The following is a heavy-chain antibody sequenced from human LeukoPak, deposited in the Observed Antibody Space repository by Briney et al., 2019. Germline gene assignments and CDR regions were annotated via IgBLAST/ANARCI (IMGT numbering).Heavy chain of an antibody. J-gene: IGHJ4*02. CDR2: INPNSGGT. V-gene: IGHV1-2*02. D-gene: IGHD3-3*01. CDR1: GYTFTGYY. CDR3: ARGEVRFLEWLHRLIFDY. Sequence: GASVKVSCKASGYTFTGYYMHWVRQAPGQGLEWMGWINPNSGGTNYAQKFQGRVAMTRDTSISTAYMELSRLRSDDTAVYYCARGEVRFLEWLHRLIFDYWGQGTLVTVSS.